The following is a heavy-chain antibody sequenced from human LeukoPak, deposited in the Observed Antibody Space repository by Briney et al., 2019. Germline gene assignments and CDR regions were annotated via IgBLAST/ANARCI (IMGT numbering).Heavy chain of an antibody. CDR2: INFSGST. Sequence: SETLSLTCTISSGSIGSFYWSWIRQPPGKGLEWIGYINFSGSTKAKSALESRVTISMDTSKNQFSLKLNSVTAADTAVYYCTRGGSADPFEHWGQGTLVTVSS. V-gene: IGHV4-59*08. D-gene: IGHD1-26*01. CDR3: TRGGSADPFEH. J-gene: IGHJ4*02. CDR1: SGSIGSFY.